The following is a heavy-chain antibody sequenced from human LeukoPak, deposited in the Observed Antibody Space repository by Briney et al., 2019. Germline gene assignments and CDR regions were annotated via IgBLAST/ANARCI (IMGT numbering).Heavy chain of an antibody. Sequence: GGSLRLSCAASGFTFSSYAMHWVRQAPGKGLEWVAVISYDGSNKYYADSVKGRFTISRDNSKNTLYLQMNSLRAEDTAVFFCAKSYGYSSSSGSWAFDIWGQGTMVTVSS. CDR1: GFTFSSYA. V-gene: IGHV3-30-3*02. CDR3: AKSYGYSSSSGSWAFDI. D-gene: IGHD6-6*01. J-gene: IGHJ3*02. CDR2: ISYDGSNK.